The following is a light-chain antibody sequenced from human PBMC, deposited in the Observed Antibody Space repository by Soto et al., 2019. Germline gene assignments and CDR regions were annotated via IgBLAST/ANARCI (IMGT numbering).Light chain of an antibody. J-gene: IGLJ1*01. Sequence: QSVLAQPASVSASPGQSITISCTGSSSDIGGYNYVSWYQQHPDKAPKLMIYEVSNRPSGVSDRFSGSKSGNTASLTIVGLRPEDEADYYCSSYTTSSTLVFGTGTKVTVL. V-gene: IGLV2-14*01. CDR2: EVS. CDR1: SSDIGGYNY. CDR3: SSYTTSSTLV.